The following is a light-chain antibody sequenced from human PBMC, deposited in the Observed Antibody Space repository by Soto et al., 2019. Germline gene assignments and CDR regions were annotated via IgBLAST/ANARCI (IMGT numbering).Light chain of an antibody. J-gene: IGKJ4*01. CDR3: QQYNRWSLT. CDR2: GAS. V-gene: IGKV3-15*01. CDR1: QGVSSN. Sequence: EMVVTQSPATLSVSPGERATLSCRASQGVSSNLAWYQQKPGQAPSLLIYGASTRATGTPARFSGSGSGTEFTLTISSLQSEDYAVYCCQQYNRWSLTFGAGTKVEIK.